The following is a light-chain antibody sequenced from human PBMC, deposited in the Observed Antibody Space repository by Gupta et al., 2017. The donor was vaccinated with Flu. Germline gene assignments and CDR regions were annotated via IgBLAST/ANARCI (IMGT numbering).Light chain of an antibody. CDR3: QHQSNSPIS. Sequence: PSSLSASVGDRVTSTCRASQSISNWLAWYQQKPGKAPKILIKKASNLESGVPSRFIGSGSGTEFTLTISSLQPDDFAAYYCQHQSNSPISFGGGTKVEIE. J-gene: IGKJ4*01. V-gene: IGKV1-5*03. CDR1: QSISNW. CDR2: KAS.